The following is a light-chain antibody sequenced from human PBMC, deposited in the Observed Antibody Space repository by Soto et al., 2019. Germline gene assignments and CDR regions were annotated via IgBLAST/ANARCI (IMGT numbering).Light chain of an antibody. J-gene: IGKJ4*01. V-gene: IGKV3-20*01. CDR2: GAS. CDR3: QQYGSSPPVT. Sequence: EIVLTQSPGTLSLSPGERATLSCRASQSVSSSYLAWSQQKPGTAPRLLIYGASSRATGIPDRFSGSGSGADFTLTISRLEPDDFAVYYCQQYGSSPPVTFGGGKKVEIK. CDR1: QSVSSSY.